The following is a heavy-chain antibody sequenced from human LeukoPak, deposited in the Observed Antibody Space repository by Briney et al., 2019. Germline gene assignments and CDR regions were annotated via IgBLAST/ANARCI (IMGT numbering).Heavy chain of an antibody. CDR3: GRDRTGITGTAIYYYYYYMDV. CDR2: ISAYNGHT. Sequence: SVKVSCKASGYTFTSYGIRWVPQAPGQGLEWMGWISAYNGHTNHAQKLQGRVTMTTDTSTSTAYMELRSLRSDDTAVYYCGRDRTGITGTAIYYYYYYMDVWGKGTTVTVSS. D-gene: IGHD1/OR15-1a*01. J-gene: IGHJ6*03. V-gene: IGHV1-18*01. CDR1: GYTFTSYG.